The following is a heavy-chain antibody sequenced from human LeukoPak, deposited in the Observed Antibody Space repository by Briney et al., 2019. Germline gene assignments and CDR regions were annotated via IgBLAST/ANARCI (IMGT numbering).Heavy chain of an antibody. CDR1: GFTFSNYG. CDR2: ISYDGSAK. Sequence: GGSLRLSCAASGFTFSNYGIHWVRQAPGKGLEWVAVISYDGSAKYYADSVKGRFTISRDNSKNTLDLQMNGLRADDTAVYYCASGETYYYDSSGYFWGQGTLVTVSS. D-gene: IGHD3-22*01. J-gene: IGHJ4*02. V-gene: IGHV3-30*03. CDR3: ASGETYYYDSSGYF.